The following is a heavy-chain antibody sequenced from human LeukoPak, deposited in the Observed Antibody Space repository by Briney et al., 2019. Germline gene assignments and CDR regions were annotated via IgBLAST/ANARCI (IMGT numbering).Heavy chain of an antibody. Sequence: GGSLRLSCVASGFRFDDYVMHWVRQVPGKGLVWVSGISWNSANIGYGDSVKGRFSISRDNAKKSLYLQMNNLRSDDTALYYCAGGYYRYWGQGTLVTVSP. CDR3: AGGYYRY. CDR1: GFRFDDYV. D-gene: IGHD3-22*01. CDR2: ISWNSANI. V-gene: IGHV3-9*01. J-gene: IGHJ4*02.